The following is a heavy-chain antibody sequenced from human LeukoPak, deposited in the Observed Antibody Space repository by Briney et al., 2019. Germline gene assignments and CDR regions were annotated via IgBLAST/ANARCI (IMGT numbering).Heavy chain of an antibody. Sequence: SETLSLTCTVSGGSMNRFYWAWIRQPAGRGLEWIGRIHSGGTTNYNPSLESRLTISLDTSKNQFSLNLNSVTAADTAVYYCAGDSPDGSTSGHYYYYLDVWGKGTTVTVSS. CDR2: IHSGGTT. V-gene: IGHV4-4*07. D-gene: IGHD1-14*01. J-gene: IGHJ6*03. CDR3: AGDSPDGSTSGHYYYYLDV. CDR1: GGSMNRFY.